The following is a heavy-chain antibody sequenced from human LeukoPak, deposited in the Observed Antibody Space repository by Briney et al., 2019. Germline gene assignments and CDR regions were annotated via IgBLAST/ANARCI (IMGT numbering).Heavy chain of an antibody. CDR1: GGSISSGDYY. D-gene: IGHD3-16*01. CDR2: IYHSGST. Sequence: PSETLSLTCTVSGGSISSGDYYWSWIRQPPGKGLEWIGYIYHSGSTYYNPSLKSRVTISVDTSKNQFSLKLSSVTAADTAVYYCARGGGLPHYYYYGMDVWGQGTTVTVSS. CDR3: ARGGGLPHYYYYGMDV. J-gene: IGHJ6*02. V-gene: IGHV4-30-4*01.